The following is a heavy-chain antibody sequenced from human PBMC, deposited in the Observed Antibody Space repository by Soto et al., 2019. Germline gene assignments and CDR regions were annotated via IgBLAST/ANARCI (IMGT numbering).Heavy chain of an antibody. D-gene: IGHD1-1*01. V-gene: IGHV4-31*03. Sequence: PSETLSLTCTVSGGSITSGGSFWSWIRQHPGKGPEWIGYIYYSGSTYYNPSLKSRVTISVDTSKNQFSLKLGSVTAADTAVFYCASHLEGFDPWGQGTLVTVSS. CDR2: IYYSGST. CDR1: GGSITSGGSF. CDR3: ASHLEGFDP. J-gene: IGHJ5*02.